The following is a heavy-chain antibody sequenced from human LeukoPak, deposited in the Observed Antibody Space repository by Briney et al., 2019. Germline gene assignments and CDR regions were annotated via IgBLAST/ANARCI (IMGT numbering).Heavy chain of an antibody. J-gene: IGHJ3*02. V-gene: IGHV4-39*07. CDR1: GGSISSSSYY. CDR3: ARGRASSYYDSSGYRQLAFDI. CDR2: IYYSGST. D-gene: IGHD3-22*01. Sequence: SETLSLTCTVSGGSISSSSYYWGWIRQPPGKGLEWIGSIYYSGSTYYNPSLKSRVTISVDTSKNQFSLKLSSVTAADTAVFYCARGRASSYYDSSGYRQLAFDIWGQGTMVTVSS.